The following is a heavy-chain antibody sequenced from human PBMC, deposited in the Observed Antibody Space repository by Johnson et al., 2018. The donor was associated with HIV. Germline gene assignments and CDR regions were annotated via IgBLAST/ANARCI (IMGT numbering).Heavy chain of an antibody. CDR3: AKDLQDYYDSSGLPDDAFDI. CDR1: GFTFSDYA. Sequence: QVQLVESGGGVVQPGRSLRLSCSASGFTFSDYAMHWVRQAPGKGLQWVAAISYDGSNKYYADSVKGRFTISRDNSKNTLYLQMNSLRAEDTAVYYCAKDLQDYYDSSGLPDDAFDIWGQGTMVTVSS. J-gene: IGHJ3*02. D-gene: IGHD3-22*01. CDR2: ISYDGSNK. V-gene: IGHV3-30-3*01.